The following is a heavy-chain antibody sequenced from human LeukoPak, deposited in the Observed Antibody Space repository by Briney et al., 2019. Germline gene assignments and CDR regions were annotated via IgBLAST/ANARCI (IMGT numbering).Heavy chain of an antibody. CDR2: IYTSGST. J-gene: IGHJ3*02. CDR3: ARARVDTAMVNASDI. CDR1: GGSISSGSYY. Sequence: PSETLSLTCTVSGGSISSGSYYWSWIRQPAGKGLEWIGRIYTSGSTNYNPSLKSRVTMSVDTSKNQFSLKLSSVTAADTAVYYCARARVDTAMVNASDIWGQGTMVTVSS. V-gene: IGHV4-61*02. D-gene: IGHD5-18*01.